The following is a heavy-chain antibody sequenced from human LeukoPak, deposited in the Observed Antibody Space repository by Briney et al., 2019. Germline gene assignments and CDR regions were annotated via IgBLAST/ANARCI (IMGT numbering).Heavy chain of an antibody. D-gene: IGHD4-17*01. CDR3: AGRYGDSGDWFDP. Sequence: PSETPSLTCTVPGGSISNDDYYWSWIRQPPGKGLEWIGYIYYSGNTFYNPSLKSRVNISVDTSKNQFSPKLRSVTAADRAVYYCAGRYGDSGDWFDPWGQGTLVTISS. CDR1: GGSISNDDYY. V-gene: IGHV4-30-4*01. J-gene: IGHJ5*02. CDR2: IYYSGNT.